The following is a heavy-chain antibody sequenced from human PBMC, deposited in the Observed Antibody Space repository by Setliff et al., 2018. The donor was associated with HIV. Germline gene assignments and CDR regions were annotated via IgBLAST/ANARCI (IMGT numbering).Heavy chain of an antibody. CDR2: IYYTGIP. D-gene: IGHD6-6*01. CDR1: GDSINSGTYY. V-gene: IGHV4-61*10. CDR3: ARDPTGGAARFDY. Sequence: ASETLSLTCTVSGDSINSGTYYWSWIRQPAGKGLEWIGLIYYTGIPTYNPSLEGRITMSVDRSKNQFSLRLTSVTAADTAMYYCARDPTGGAARFDYWGQGTLVTVSS. J-gene: IGHJ4*02.